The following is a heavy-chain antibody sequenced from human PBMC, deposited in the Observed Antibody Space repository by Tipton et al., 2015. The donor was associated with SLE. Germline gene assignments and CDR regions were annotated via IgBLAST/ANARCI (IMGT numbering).Heavy chain of an antibody. CDR3: ARAVLTTVTTFDY. J-gene: IGHJ4*02. Sequence: TLSLTCTASGDSISSGGYSWSWIRQPPGKGLEWIGYIYHSGSTYYNPSLKSRVTMSIDRSKNQFSLKLSSVTAADTAVYYCARAVLTTVTTFDYWGQGTLVTVSS. D-gene: IGHD4-17*01. V-gene: IGHV4-30-2*01. CDR2: IYHSGST. CDR1: GDSISSGGYS.